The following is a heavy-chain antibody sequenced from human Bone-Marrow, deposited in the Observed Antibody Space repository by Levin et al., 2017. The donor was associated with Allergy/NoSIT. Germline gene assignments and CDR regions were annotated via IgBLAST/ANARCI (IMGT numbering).Heavy chain of an antibody. CDR1: GVSISEANW. CDR2: VSPSGDT. V-gene: IGHV4-4*02. CDR3: ACIYSVDV. J-gene: IGHJ3*01. Sequence: SETLSLTCAVSGVSISEANWWSWVRQSPGKGLEWIGEVSPSGDTNYNPSLNNRVTLAMAISNNQFSLSLYSLTAADTAIYYCACIYSVDVWGRGIMVTVSS. D-gene: IGHD2-21*01.